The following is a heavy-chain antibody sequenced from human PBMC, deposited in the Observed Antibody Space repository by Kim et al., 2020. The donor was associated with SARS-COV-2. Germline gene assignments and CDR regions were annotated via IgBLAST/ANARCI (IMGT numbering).Heavy chain of an antibody. CDR1: GFTFGDYA. D-gene: IGHD2-21*02. J-gene: IGHJ3*02. V-gene: IGHV3-9*01. CDR2: ISWNSGSI. Sequence: GGSLRLSCAASGFTFGDYAMHWVRQAPGKGLEWVSGISWNSGSIGYADSVKGRFTISRDNAKNSLYLQMNSLRAEDTALYYCANCGGDCSTWTFDIWGQGTMVTVSS. CDR3: ANCGGDCSTWTFDI.